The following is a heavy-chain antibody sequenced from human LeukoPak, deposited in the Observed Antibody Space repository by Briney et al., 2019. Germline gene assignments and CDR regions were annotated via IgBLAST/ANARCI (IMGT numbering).Heavy chain of an antibody. CDR1: GFTFGSYA. D-gene: IGHD1-7*01. V-gene: IGHV3-23*01. CDR2: ISGSAIST. Sequence: GGSLTLSCAASGFTFGSYAMSWVRQAPGKGLEWVSTISGSAISTYYANSVKGRFTISRDNSKNTLYLQMNSLRPEDTAVYYCAKDFYPLGNYVICFDYWGQGTLVTVSS. J-gene: IGHJ4*02. CDR3: AKDFYPLGNYVICFDY.